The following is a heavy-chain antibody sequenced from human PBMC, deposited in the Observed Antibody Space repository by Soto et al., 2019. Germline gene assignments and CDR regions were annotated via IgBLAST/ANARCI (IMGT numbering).Heavy chain of an antibody. D-gene: IGHD1-26*01. CDR2: ISSSSSYI. J-gene: IGHJ4*02. V-gene: IGHV3-21*01. CDR1: GFTFSSYS. Sequence: PVGSLRLSCAASGFTFSSYSMNWVRQAPGKELEWVSSISSSSSYIYYADSVKGRFTISRDNAKNSLYLQMNSLRAEDTAVYYCAREKARWDYWGQGTLVTVSS. CDR3: AREKARWDY.